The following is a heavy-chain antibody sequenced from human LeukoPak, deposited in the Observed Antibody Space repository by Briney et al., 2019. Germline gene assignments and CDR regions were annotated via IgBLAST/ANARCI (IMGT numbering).Heavy chain of an antibody. D-gene: IGHD4-17*01. Sequence: PSETLSLTCTVSGGSISAYFWGWIRQPAGKGLEWIGHIYSSGSTIYNPSLKSRVTMSVDTSKNQFSLKLTSVTAADTAVYYCARALKYDFDDLDAYDIWGQGTMVTVSS. CDR3: ARALKYDFDDLDAYDI. CDR1: GGSISAYF. V-gene: IGHV4-4*07. J-gene: IGHJ3*02. CDR2: IYSSGST.